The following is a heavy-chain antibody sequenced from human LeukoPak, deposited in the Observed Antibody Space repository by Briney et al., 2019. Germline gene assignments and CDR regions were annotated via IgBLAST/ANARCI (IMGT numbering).Heavy chain of an antibody. V-gene: IGHV3-7*01. CDR3: AKIADYGDRRTYYMDV. CDR2: IKQDGSEK. Sequence: GGSLRLSCAASGFTFSSYWMSWVRQAPGKGLEWVANIKQDGSEKYYVDSVKGRFTISRDNAKNSLYLQMNSLRAEDTAVYYCAKIADYGDRRTYYMDVWGKGTTVTVSS. J-gene: IGHJ6*03. CDR1: GFTFSSYW. D-gene: IGHD4-17*01.